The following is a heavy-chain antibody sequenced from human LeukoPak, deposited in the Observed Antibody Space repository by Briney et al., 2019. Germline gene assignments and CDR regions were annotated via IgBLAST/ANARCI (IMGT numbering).Heavy chain of an antibody. CDR1: GFTFDDYA. CDR2: ISWNSGSI. J-gene: IGHJ4*02. CDR3: AKDILYVGDGRAYFDY. Sequence: PGGSLRLSGAASGFTFDDYAMHWVRQAPGKGLEWVSGISWNSGSIGYADSVKGRFTISRDNAKNSLYLQMNSLRAEDTALYYCAKDILYVGDGRAYFDYWGQGTLVTVSS. V-gene: IGHV3-9*01. D-gene: IGHD3-10*01.